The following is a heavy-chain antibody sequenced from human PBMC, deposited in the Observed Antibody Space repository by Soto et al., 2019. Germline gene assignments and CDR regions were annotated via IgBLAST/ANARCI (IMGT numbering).Heavy chain of an antibody. CDR3: ARVYAYYFDY. D-gene: IGHD2-8*01. V-gene: IGHV4-59*01. J-gene: IGHJ4*02. CDR1: GGSISSYY. CDR2: IYYSGST. Sequence: SETLSLTCTVSGGSISSYYWSWIRQPPGKGVEWIGYIYYSGSTNYNPSLKSRVTISVDTSKNQFSLKLSSVTAADTAVYYCARVYAYYFDYWGQGNLVTVSS.